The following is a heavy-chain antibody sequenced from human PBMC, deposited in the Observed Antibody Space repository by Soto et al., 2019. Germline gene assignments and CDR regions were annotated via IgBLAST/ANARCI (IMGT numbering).Heavy chain of an antibody. CDR2: ISYDGSNK. Sequence: GGSLRLSCAASGFTFSSYAMHWVRQAPGKGLEWVAVISYDGSNKYYADSVKGRFTIPRDNSKNTLYLQMNSLRAEDTAVYYCARAPIWQQLVFDYWGQGTLVTVSS. D-gene: IGHD6-13*01. J-gene: IGHJ4*02. CDR3: ARAPIWQQLVFDY. V-gene: IGHV3-30-3*01. CDR1: GFTFSSYA.